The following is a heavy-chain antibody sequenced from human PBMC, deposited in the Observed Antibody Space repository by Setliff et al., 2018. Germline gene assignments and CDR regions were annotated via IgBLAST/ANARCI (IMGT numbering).Heavy chain of an antibody. D-gene: IGHD1-26*01. V-gene: IGHV4-38-2*01. Sequence: SETLSLTCDVSGYSISSGYCWGWIRQPPGKGLEWIGSICHSGSTHYNPSLKSRVTISVDTSKNEFSLKVSSVTAADTVVYYCARQAHDLKGGTTLFYWFDPRGQGTLVTSPQ. CDR1: GYSISSGYC. CDR3: ARQAHDLKGGTTLFYWFDP. CDR2: ICHSGST. J-gene: IGHJ5*02.